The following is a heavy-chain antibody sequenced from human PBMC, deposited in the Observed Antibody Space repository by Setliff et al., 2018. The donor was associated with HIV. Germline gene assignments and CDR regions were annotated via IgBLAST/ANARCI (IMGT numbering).Heavy chain of an antibody. J-gene: IGHJ4*02. Sequence: SETLSLTCTVSGDSINSGDYYWSWIRQPPGKGLEWIGSVYYSGDTDYNPSLKSRVSTSVGTSKNQFSLKLSSVTAADTAVYYCARHTIGVATWSDGFDFWGQGRLVTVSS. D-gene: IGHD6-19*01. CDR3: ARHTIGVATWSDGFDF. CDR2: VYYSGDT. V-gene: IGHV4-61*08. CDR1: GDSINSGDYY.